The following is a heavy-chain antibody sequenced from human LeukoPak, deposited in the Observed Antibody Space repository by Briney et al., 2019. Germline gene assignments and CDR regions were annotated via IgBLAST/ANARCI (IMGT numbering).Heavy chain of an antibody. J-gene: IGHJ4*02. Sequence: PGGSLRLSCAASGFTFSTYGMHWVRQAPGKGLEWAAVIWFDGSDKYYADSVKGRFTMSRDNSKNTLYLQMNSLRAEDTALYFCAEGLWGTTVTPLDYWGQGTLVTVSS. CDR1: GFTFSTYG. D-gene: IGHD4-17*01. CDR3: AEGLWGTTVTPLDY. CDR2: IWFDGSDK. V-gene: IGHV3-33*06.